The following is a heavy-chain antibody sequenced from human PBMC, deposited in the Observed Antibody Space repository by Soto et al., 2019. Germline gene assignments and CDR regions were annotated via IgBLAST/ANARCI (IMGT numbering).Heavy chain of an antibody. CDR1: GGSISSSSYY. CDR2: IYYSGST. Sequence: SETLSLTCTVSGGSISSSSYYWGWIRQPPGKGLEWIGSIYYSGSTYYNPSLKSRVTISVDTSKNQFSLKLSSVTAADTAVYYCARHGGRRITIFGVVSPFSYGMDVWGQGTTVTLSS. CDR3: ARHGGRRITIFGVVSPFSYGMDV. D-gene: IGHD3-3*01. V-gene: IGHV4-39*01. J-gene: IGHJ6*02.